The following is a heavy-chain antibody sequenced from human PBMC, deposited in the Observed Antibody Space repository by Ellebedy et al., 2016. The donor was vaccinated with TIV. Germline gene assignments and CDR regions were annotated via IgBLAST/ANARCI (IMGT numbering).Heavy chain of an antibody. V-gene: IGHV3-74*01. CDR1: GFTFDSYW. J-gene: IGHJ4*02. D-gene: IGHD2-8*01. CDR2: VNSDGSST. CDR3: AKNGRSFCNGAGCFGPGDC. Sequence: GESLKISXTASGFTFDSYWIHWLRQVPGKEPVWVSRVNSDGSSTTYAGSVKGRFTISRDNAKNSLYLQMDSLRAEDTAVYYCAKNGRSFCNGAGCFGPGDCWGQGTLVTVSS.